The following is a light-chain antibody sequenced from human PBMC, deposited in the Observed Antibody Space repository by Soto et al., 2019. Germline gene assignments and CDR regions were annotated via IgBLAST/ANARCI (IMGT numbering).Light chain of an antibody. V-gene: IGKV3-20*01. J-gene: IGKJ2*01. CDR1: QTVSSNY. CDR3: QQYGSSYI. Sequence: ETVLTQSPGTLSLSPGERATLSCRASQTVSSNYLAWYQQKPGQAPRLLIYSASSRATGIPDRFSGSGSGTDFHLTISRLEPEDFAVYYCQQYGSSYIFGQGTKLEIK. CDR2: SAS.